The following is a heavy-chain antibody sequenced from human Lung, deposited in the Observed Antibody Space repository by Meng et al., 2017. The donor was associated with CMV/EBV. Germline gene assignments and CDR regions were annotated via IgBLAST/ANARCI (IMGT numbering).Heavy chain of an antibody. CDR2: MNPNRGNT. J-gene: IGHJ5*02. CDR3: ARVDYYDSSGYPMTYNWFDP. V-gene: IGHV1-8*01. D-gene: IGHD3-22*01. CDR1: GYTFSSYD. Sequence: SVKVSCKASGYTFSSYDINWVRQATGQGLEWMGWMNPNRGNTGYAQKFQGRVTMTRNTSISTAYMELSSLRSEDTAVYYCARVDYYDSSGYPMTYNWFDPWGQGTLVXVSS.